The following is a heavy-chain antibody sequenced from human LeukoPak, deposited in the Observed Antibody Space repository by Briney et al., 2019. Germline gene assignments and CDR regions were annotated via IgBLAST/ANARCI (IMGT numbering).Heavy chain of an antibody. CDR1: GFLFGDYV. J-gene: IGHJ5*02. V-gene: IGHV3-23*01. CDR2: ITGSGGST. Sequence: GGSLRLSCRASGFLFGDYVMSWFRQAPGKGLEWVSGITGSGGSTYYAGSVKGRFTISRDNSKNTLYLQVNSLRAEDTAVYYCAKDDGLIMFSSWGQGTLVTVSS. CDR3: AKDDGLIMFSS. D-gene: IGHD3-16*01.